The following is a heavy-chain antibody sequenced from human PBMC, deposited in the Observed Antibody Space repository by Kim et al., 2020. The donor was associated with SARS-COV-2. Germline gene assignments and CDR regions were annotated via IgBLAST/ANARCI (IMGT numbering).Heavy chain of an antibody. D-gene: IGHD7-27*01. J-gene: IGHJ2*01. CDR2: ISYDGSNK. V-gene: IGHV3-30*04. CDR3: ARANWGLRWYFDL. Sequence: GGSLRLSCAASGFTFSSYAMHWVRQAPGKGLEWVAVISYDGSNKYYADSVKGRFTISRDNSKNTLYLQMNSLRAEDTAVYYCARANWGLRWYFDLWGRGTLVTVSS. CDR1: GFTFSSYA.